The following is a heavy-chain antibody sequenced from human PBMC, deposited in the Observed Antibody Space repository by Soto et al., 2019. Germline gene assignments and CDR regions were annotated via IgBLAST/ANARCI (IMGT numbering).Heavy chain of an antibody. CDR2: VYSSGGT. J-gene: IGHJ5*02. Sequence: QVHLQQSGPGLVNPSETLSLTCTVSGGSMSSYYWTWIRQPAGKGLEWIGRVYSSGGTHYNPSLKSLVTNSLDTGKNQFVLRLLSVTDADTAVYYCARGQRFSDWFDPWGQGTLVTVSS. V-gene: IGHV4-4*07. CDR3: ARGQRFSDWFDP. CDR1: GGSMSSYY. D-gene: IGHD3-3*01.